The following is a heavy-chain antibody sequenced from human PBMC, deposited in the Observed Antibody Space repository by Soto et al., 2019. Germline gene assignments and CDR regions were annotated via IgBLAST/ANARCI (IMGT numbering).Heavy chain of an antibody. CDR1: GFTFSSYA. CDR3: ARDSAEYCSSTSCYYFYY. D-gene: IGHD2-2*01. CDR2: ISYDGSNK. J-gene: IGHJ4*02. Sequence: GGSLRLSCAASGFTFSSYAMHWVRQAPGKGLEWVAVISYDGSNKYYADSVKGRFTISRDNSKNTLYLQMNSLRAEDTDVYYCARDSAEYCSSTSCYYFYYWGQGTLVTVSS. V-gene: IGHV3-30*04.